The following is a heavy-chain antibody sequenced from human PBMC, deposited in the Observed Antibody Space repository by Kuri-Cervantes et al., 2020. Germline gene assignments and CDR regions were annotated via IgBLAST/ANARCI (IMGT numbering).Heavy chain of an antibody. Sequence: LSLTCAASGFTFSSYAMSWVRQAPGKGLQWVPGISGSGVSTYYADSVKGRFTISRDSSKNTLYVQMNGLRAEDTAVYYCAKHRATVTPDEAVDIWGQRTKVTVSS. V-gene: IGHV3-23*01. CDR1: GFTFSSYA. D-gene: IGHD4-17*01. CDR3: AKHRATVTPDEAVDI. J-gene: IGHJ3*02. CDR2: ISGSGVST.